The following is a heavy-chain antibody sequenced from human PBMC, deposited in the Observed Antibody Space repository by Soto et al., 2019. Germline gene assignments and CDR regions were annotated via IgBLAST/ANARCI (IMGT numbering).Heavy chain of an antibody. Sequence: ASVKVSCKASGYTFTSYGISWGRQAPGQGLEWMGWISAYNGNTNYAQKLQGRVTMTTDTSTSTAYMELRSLRSDDTAVYYCARGAVWFGELPDAFDIWGQGTMVTVSS. CDR3: ARGAVWFGELPDAFDI. CDR2: ISAYNGNT. V-gene: IGHV1-18*01. D-gene: IGHD3-10*01. CDR1: GYTFTSYG. J-gene: IGHJ3*02.